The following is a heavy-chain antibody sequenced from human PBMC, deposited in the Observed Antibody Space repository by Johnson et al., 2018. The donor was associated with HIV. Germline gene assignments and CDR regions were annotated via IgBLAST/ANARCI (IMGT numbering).Heavy chain of an antibody. J-gene: IGHJ3*02. CDR2: ISWNSGSI. CDR1: GFTFDDYA. Sequence: VQLVESGGGLVQPGRSLRLSCAASGFTFDDYAMHWVRQAPGKGLEWVSGISWNSGSIGYADSVKGRFTISRDNAKNSLYLQMNSLRAEDTAVYYCARESRGSGWGIDAFDIWGQGTMVTVSS. V-gene: IGHV3-9*01. D-gene: IGHD6-19*01. CDR3: ARESRGSGWGIDAFDI.